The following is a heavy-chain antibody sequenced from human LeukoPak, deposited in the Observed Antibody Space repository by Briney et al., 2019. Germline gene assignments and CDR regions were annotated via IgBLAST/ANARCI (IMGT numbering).Heavy chain of an antibody. J-gene: IGHJ3*02. D-gene: IGHD4-17*01. CDR3: AGDNGDYVGAFDI. V-gene: IGHV1-69*05. CDR2: IIPIFGTA. Sequence: SVKISCKASGGTFSSYAISWVRQAPGQGLEWMGRIIPIFGTANYAQKFQGRVTITTDESTSAAYMELSSLRSEDTAVYYCAGDNGDYVGAFDIWGQGTMVTVSS. CDR1: GGTFSSYA.